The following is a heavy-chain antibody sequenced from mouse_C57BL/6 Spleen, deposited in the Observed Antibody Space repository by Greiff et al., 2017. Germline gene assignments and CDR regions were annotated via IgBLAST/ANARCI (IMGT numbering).Heavy chain of an antibody. CDR3: ARYGAMDY. CDR2: IRNKANGYTT. V-gene: IGHV7-3*01. CDR1: GFTFTDYY. J-gene: IGHJ4*01. Sequence: AASGFTFTDYYMSWVRQPPGKALEWLGFIRNKANGYTTEYSASVKGRFTISRDNSQSILYLQMNALRAEDSATYYCARYGAMDYWGQGTSVTVSS.